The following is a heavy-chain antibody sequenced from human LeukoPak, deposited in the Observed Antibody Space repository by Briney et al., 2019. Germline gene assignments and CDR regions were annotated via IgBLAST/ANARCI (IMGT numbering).Heavy chain of an antibody. D-gene: IGHD6-19*01. CDR1: GYTFINYG. Sequence: GASVKVSCKASGYTFINYGISWVRQAPGQGLEWMGWISAENGNTGYVENLQGRVTMTTDTPTTTVYMELRSLRSDDTAVYYCARDPSNTSGWKTWFDTWGQGTPVTVSS. CDR2: ISAENGNT. CDR3: ARDPSNTSGWKTWFDT. J-gene: IGHJ5*02. V-gene: IGHV1-18*01.